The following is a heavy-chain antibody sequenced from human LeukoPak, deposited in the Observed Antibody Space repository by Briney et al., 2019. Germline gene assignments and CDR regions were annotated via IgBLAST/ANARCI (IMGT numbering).Heavy chain of an antibody. J-gene: IGHJ6*03. D-gene: IGHD3-16*01. CDR1: GGSISNYY. CDR2: IYYSGST. Sequence: SETLSLTCTVSGGSISNYYWSWIRQPPGKGLEWIGYIYYSGSTHYNPSLKSRVTISVDTSKNQFSLKLRSVTAADTAVYYCARTTEGYVRGPGYSYYYYMDVWGKGTTVTISS. V-gene: IGHV4-59*01. CDR3: ARTTEGYVRGPGYSYYYYMDV.